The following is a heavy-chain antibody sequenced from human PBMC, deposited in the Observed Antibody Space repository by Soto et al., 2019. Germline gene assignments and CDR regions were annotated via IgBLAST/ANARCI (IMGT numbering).Heavy chain of an antibody. CDR1: GGSVSSTYYY. V-gene: IGHV4-61*01. CDR3: AKNWNWGSLVH. CDR2: IYYSGST. D-gene: IGHD7-27*01. Sequence: SETLSLTCFVSGGSVSSTYYYWSWIRQSPGKGLEWIGYIYYSGSTNYNPSLKSRVTISVDTSKNQFSLKLSSVTAADTAVYYCAKNWNWGSLVHWGQGTLVTVSS. J-gene: IGHJ4*02.